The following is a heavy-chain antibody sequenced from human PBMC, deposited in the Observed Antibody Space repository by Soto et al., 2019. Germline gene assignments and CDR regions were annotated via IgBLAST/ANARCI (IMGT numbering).Heavy chain of an antibody. D-gene: IGHD1-26*01. V-gene: IGHV2-5*02. CDR1: GFSLSTSGVG. J-gene: IGHJ4*02. CDR2: IYWDDDK. CDR3: ALSGSTQGGLVY. Sequence: SGPTLVNPTQTLTLTCTFSGFSLSTSGVGVGWIRQPPGKALEWLALIYWDDDKRYSPSLKSRLTITKNTSKNQVSLTKTNKETVDTGTYFCALSGSTQGGLVYWGQGTLVTVSS.